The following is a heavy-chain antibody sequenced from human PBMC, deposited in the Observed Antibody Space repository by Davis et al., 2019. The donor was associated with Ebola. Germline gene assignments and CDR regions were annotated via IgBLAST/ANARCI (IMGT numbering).Heavy chain of an antibody. CDR3: ARARWLVYYFDY. J-gene: IGHJ4*02. D-gene: IGHD6-19*01. V-gene: IGHV3-11*05. Sequence: PGGSLRLSCAASGFTFSDYSMSWIRQAPGKGLEWFSYISSTSGYTDYADSVKGRFTISRDNSKNTLYLQMNSLRAEDTAVYYCARARWLVYYFDYWGQGTLVTVSS. CDR1: GFTFSDYS. CDR2: ISSTSGYT.